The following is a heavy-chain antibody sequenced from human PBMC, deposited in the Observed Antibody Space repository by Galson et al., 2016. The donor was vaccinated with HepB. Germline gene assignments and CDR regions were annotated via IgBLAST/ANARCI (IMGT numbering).Heavy chain of an antibody. D-gene: IGHD6-19*01. V-gene: IGHV3-23*01. CDR2: INGGSA. J-gene: IGHJ4*02. Sequence: SLRLSCAASGFTLNSFAMSWVRQAPGKGLEWVSAINGGSAHYADSVQGRFTISRDTSKTTLYLEMNSLSAEDTAIYYCARAFRYGTGWYGRNDCWGQRTLVTVSS. CDR3: ARAFRYGTGWYGRNDC. CDR1: GFTLNSFA.